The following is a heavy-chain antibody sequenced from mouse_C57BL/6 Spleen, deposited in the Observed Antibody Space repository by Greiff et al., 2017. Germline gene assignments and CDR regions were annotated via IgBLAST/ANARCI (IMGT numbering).Heavy chain of an antibody. J-gene: IGHJ2*01. CDR3: ARSVYDGYYRDY. CDR2: IYPGSGST. V-gene: IGHV1-55*01. D-gene: IGHD2-3*01. CDR1: GYTFTSYW. Sequence: VQLQQPGAELVKPGASVKMSCKASGYTFTSYWITWVKQRPGQGLEWIGDIYPGSGSTNYNEKFKSKATLTVDTSSSTAYMQLSSLSSEDSAVYYCARSVYDGYYRDYWGQGTTLTVSS.